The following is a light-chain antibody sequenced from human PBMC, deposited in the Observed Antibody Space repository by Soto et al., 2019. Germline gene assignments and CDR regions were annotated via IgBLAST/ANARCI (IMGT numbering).Light chain of an antibody. CDR2: DND. J-gene: IGLJ1*01. Sequence: QTVVTQPPSVSAAPGQKVTISCSGISSSSHIGHHSVSWYQNLPGTPPKLLIYDNDQRPSVIPARFSGSKSATSATLDITGLQTGDESDYYCGTLDTGLRAYVLGTGTKLTVL. CDR1: SSSSHIGHHS. V-gene: IGLV1-51*01. CDR3: GTLDTGLRAYV.